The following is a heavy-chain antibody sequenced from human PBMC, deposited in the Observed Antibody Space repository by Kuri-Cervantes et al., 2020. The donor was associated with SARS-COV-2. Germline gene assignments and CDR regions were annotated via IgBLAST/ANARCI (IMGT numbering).Heavy chain of an antibody. D-gene: IGHD6-19*01. V-gene: IGHV4-34*01. Sequence: GSLRLSCAVYGGSFSGFHWSWIRQPPGKGLEWIGESNHSGSTTYNPSLKSRVSVSVDTSKIQFFLKLSSVTAADTAVYYCARDRGSGWSPRFDPWGQGTLVTVSS. CDR3: ARDRGSGWSPRFDP. J-gene: IGHJ5*02. CDR1: GGSFSGFH. CDR2: SNHSGST.